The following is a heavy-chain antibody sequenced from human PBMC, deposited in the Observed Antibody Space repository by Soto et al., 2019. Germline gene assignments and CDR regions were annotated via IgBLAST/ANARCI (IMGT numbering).Heavy chain of an antibody. CDR3: ATVPTYYYDRSGYANAFDM. Sequence: SATLSLTCTVSGGSIKSGDYYWSWISQPPGKGLEWIGYIYYSGNTYHNPSLKSRINISLDTSKNQFSLRLSSVTAADTAVYYCATVPTYYYDRSGYANAFDMWGQGTMVTV. CDR2: IYYSGNT. CDR1: GGSIKSGDYY. D-gene: IGHD3-22*01. J-gene: IGHJ3*02. V-gene: IGHV4-30-4*01.